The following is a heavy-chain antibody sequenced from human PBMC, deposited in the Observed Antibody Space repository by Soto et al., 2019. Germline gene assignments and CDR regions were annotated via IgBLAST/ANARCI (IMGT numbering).Heavy chain of an antibody. CDR2: IYWDDDK. V-gene: IGHV2-5*02. J-gene: IGHJ4*02. CDR1: GFSLSTSGVG. CDR3: AHRQKGVGAAYFDY. Sequence: SGPTLVKPTQTLTLTCTFSGFSLSTSGVGVGWIRQPPGKALEWLALIYWDDDKRYSPSLKSRLTITKETSKNQVVLTMTKMDPVDTATYYCAHRQKGVGAAYFDYWGQGTLVTVSS.